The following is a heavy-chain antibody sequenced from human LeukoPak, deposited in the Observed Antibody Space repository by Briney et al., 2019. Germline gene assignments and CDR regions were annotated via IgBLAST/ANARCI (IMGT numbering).Heavy chain of an antibody. Sequence: PSETLSLTCTVSGGSISSYYWGWIRQTPGKGLECVGYIYYSGSTNYNPSLKSRVTISVDTSKNQFSLKLSSVTAADTAVYFCARHGASGSYLYYFDYWGQGTLVTVSS. V-gene: IGHV4-59*08. CDR1: GGSISSYY. CDR3: ARHGASGSYLYYFDY. CDR2: IYYSGST. D-gene: IGHD1-26*01. J-gene: IGHJ4*02.